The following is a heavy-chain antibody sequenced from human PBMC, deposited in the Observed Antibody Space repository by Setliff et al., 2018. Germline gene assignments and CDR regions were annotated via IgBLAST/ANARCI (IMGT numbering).Heavy chain of an antibody. J-gene: IGHJ4*02. CDR3: ARVGYSGYDPPSYFDY. V-gene: IGHV3-33*08. D-gene: IGHD5-12*01. CDR1: GFTFSTYR. Sequence: GGSLRLSCAASGFTFSTYRMHWVRQAPGKGLEWVAVIWDDGGNKYHADSVKGRFTISRDNSKNTLYLQMNSLRPEDTAVYYCARVGYSGYDPPSYFDYWGQGTLVTVSS. CDR2: IWDDGGNK.